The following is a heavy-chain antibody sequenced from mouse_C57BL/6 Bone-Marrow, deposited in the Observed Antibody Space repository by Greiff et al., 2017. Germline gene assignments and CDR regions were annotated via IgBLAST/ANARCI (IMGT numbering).Heavy chain of an antibody. V-gene: IGHV1-7*01. J-gene: IGHJ3*01. CDR3: SRPFYYGNYGFAY. CDR2: INPSSGYT. D-gene: IGHD2-1*01. Sequence: VQLQESGAELAKPGASVKLSCKASGYTFTSYWMHWVKQRPGQGLEWIGYINPSSGYTKYNQKFKDKATLTSDKSSSTAYMQLSSLTYEDSAVYYCSRPFYYGNYGFAYWGQGTLVTVSA. CDR1: GYTFTSYW.